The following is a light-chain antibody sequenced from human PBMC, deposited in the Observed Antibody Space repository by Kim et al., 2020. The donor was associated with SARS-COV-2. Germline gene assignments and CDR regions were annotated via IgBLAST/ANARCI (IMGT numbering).Light chain of an antibody. CDR1: SLRNYY. CDR2: NKT. J-gene: IGLJ3*02. CDR3: NSRDSSGNHLV. Sequence: LGQTVRITCQVDSLRNYYASWYQQRPGQAPVLVIYNKTNRPSGIPDRFSGSSSGNTASLTITGAQAEDEADYYCNSRDSSGNHLVFGGGTQLTVL. V-gene: IGLV3-19*01.